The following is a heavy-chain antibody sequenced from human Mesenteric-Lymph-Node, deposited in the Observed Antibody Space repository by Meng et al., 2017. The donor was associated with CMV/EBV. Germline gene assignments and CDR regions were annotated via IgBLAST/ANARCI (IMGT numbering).Heavy chain of an antibody. D-gene: IGHD1-26*01. V-gene: IGHV4-38-2*02. J-gene: IGHJ4*02. CDR2: GYHSGST. CDR1: GYSISSGYY. Sequence: SETLSLTCTVSGYSISSGYYWGWIRQPPGKGLEWIGSGYHSGSTYYNPSLKSRVTISVDTSKNQFSLKLSSVTATDTAVYYCASIHKVGANDYWGQGTLVTVSS. CDR3: ASIHKVGANDY.